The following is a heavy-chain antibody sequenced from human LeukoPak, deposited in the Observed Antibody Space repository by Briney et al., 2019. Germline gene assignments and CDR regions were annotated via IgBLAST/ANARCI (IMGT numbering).Heavy chain of an antibody. V-gene: IGHV4-59*01. J-gene: IGHJ4*02. D-gene: IGHD3-10*01. CDR3: ARGFHLYYGSGMIFDY. CDR2: IYYSGST. Sequence: SETLSLTCTVSGGSISSYYFTWIRQAAAAGKGLEWIGYIYYSGSTNYNPSLKSRVTISVDTSKNQFSLKLSSVTAADTAVYYCARGFHLYYGSGMIFDYWGQGTLVTVSS. CDR1: GGSISSYY.